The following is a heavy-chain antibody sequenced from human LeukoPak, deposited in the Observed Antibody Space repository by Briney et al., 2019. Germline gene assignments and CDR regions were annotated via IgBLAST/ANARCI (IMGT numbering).Heavy chain of an antibody. V-gene: IGHV3-23*01. J-gene: IGHJ4*02. Sequence: GGSLRLSCAASGFTFSSYSMNWVRQAPGKGLEWVSVIRGDASSTYYADSMQGRFTISRDNSKNTLYLQMNSLRVADTALYYCAAHRYSGIYPYYFDYWGQGALVTVSS. D-gene: IGHD1-26*01. CDR2: IRGDASST. CDR3: AAHRYSGIYPYYFDY. CDR1: GFTFSSYS.